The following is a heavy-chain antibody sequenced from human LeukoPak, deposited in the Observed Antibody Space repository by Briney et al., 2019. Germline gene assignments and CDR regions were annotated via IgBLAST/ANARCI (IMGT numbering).Heavy chain of an antibody. CDR1: GGTFSSYA. J-gene: IGHJ5*02. CDR2: INPNSGGT. D-gene: IGHD2-15*01. V-gene: IGHV1-2*02. Sequence: PWGSVKVSCKASGGTFSSYAISWVRQAPGQGLEWMGWINPNSGGTNYAQKFQGRVTMTRDTSISTAYMELSRLRSDDTAVYYCARGKSSPIVVVAFRWFDPWGQGTLVTVSS. CDR3: ARGKSSPIVVVAFRWFDP.